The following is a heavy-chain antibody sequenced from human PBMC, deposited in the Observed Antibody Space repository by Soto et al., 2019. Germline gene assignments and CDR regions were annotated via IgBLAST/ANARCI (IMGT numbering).Heavy chain of an antibody. CDR3: ARDLHGNPYY. CDR2: ILPLFATA. V-gene: IGHV1-69*05. D-gene: IGHD4-17*01. J-gene: IGHJ4*02. Sequence: GASVKVSCKASGGTFGGYGLSWVRQAPGQGLEWMGGILPLFATANYAQKLQGRVTMTTDTSTSTAYMELRSLRSDDTAVYYCARDLHGNPYYWGQGTLVTVSS. CDR1: GGTFGGYG.